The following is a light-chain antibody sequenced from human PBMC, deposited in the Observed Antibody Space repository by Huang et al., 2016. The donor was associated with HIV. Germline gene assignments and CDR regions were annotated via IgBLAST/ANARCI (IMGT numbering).Light chain of an antibody. CDR1: QSLSGW. Sequence: DIQMTQSPSTLSASIGYRVTITCRASQSLSGWLAWYQQRPGNAPNLLISKASSLQSGVPPRFSGSGSWTDFILTISSLQPDDFATYYCQQLHNSPYTFGQGTKLEIK. CDR3: QQLHNSPYT. CDR2: KAS. V-gene: IGKV1-5*03. J-gene: IGKJ2*01.